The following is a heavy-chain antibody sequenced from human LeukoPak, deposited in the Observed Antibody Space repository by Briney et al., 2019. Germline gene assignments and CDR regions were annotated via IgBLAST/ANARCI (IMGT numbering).Heavy chain of an antibody. J-gene: IGHJ4*02. D-gene: IGHD3-16*01. CDR3: ASGRFPEARTDY. Sequence: NTSETLSLTCTVSGGSMNNYYWSWVRQPPGKGLEWIGYIYYRETPTYNPSLKSRLTISVDTSKDQFSLKLTSVTAADTAVYYCASGRFPEARTDYWGPGTLVPVSS. CDR1: GGSMNNYY. V-gene: IGHV4-59*01. CDR2: IYYRETP.